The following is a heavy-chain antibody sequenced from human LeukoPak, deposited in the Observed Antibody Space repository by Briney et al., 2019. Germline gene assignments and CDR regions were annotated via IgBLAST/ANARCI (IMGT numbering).Heavy chain of an antibody. D-gene: IGHD3-10*01. CDR1: GYTFTGYY. CDR2: INPNSGGT. V-gene: IGHV1-2*02. J-gene: IGHJ6*02. CDR3: ARDLGYYYGSGSYGYYGMDV. Sequence: GASVKVSCKAPGYTFTGYYMHWVRQAPGQGLEWMGWINPNSGGTNYAQKFQGRVTMTRDTSISTAYMELSRLRSDDTAVYYCARDLGYYYGSGSYGYYGMDVWGQGTTVTVSS.